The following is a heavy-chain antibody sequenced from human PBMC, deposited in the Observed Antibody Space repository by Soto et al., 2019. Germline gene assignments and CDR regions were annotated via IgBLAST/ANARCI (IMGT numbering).Heavy chain of an antibody. Sequence: GGSLRLSCAASGFTFSSYDMHWVRQATGKGLEWVSAIGTAGDTYYPGSVKGRFTISRENAKNSLYLQMNSLRAGDTAVYYCARGFVQGNDGIFDYWGQGTPVTVSS. CDR1: GFTFSSYD. J-gene: IGHJ4*02. CDR3: ARGFVQGNDGIFDY. V-gene: IGHV3-13*01. D-gene: IGHD1-1*01. CDR2: IGTAGDT.